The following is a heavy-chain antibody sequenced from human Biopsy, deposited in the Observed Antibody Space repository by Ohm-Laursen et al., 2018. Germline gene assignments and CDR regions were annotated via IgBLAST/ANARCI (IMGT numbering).Heavy chain of an antibody. CDR1: GFTFSSYG. V-gene: IGHV3-33*03. J-gene: IGHJ4*02. D-gene: IGHD2-8*01. CDR3: AKCMTGGSNYYFHH. CDR2: IWYDGSNK. Sequence: SLRPSCAASGFTFSSYGMHRVRQAPGKGLEWVAAIWYDGSNKNYADSVKGRFTISRDNSKNTLYLQMNSLRGEDTAVYYCAKCMTGGSNYYFHHCGQGTLVTVSS.